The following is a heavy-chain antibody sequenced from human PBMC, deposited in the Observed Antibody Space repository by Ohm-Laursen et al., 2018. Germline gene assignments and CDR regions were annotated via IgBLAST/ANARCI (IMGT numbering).Heavy chain of an antibody. CDR3: TRDRLGVAAHYFDY. D-gene: IGHD3-16*01. CDR2: IRSKAYGGTT. J-gene: IGHJ4*02. CDR1: GFTFSRYW. Sequence: SLRLSCAATGFTFSRYWMNWFRQAPGKGLEWVGFIRSKAYGGTTEYAASVKGRFTISRDDSKSIAYLQMNSLKTEDTAVYYCTRDRLGVAAHYFDYWGQGTLVTVSS. V-gene: IGHV3-49*03.